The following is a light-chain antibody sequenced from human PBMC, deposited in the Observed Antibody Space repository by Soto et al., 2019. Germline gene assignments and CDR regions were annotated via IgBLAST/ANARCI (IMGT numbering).Light chain of an antibody. Sequence: EIVLTQSPATLSLSPGERATLSCRASQSISTYLAWYQQKPGQAPRLLIYDASNRATDIPARFSGSGSGTDFTLTIGSLEPEDFAVYFCQQRSDGPLTFGGGTKVEIK. CDR1: QSISTY. J-gene: IGKJ4*01. CDR2: DAS. CDR3: QQRSDGPLT. V-gene: IGKV3-11*01.